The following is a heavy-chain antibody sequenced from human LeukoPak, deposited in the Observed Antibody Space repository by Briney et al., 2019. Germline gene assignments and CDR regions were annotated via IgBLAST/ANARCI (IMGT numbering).Heavy chain of an antibody. Sequence: PGGSLRLSRAASGFTFSTYAMHWVRQAPGKGLEWVAVISYDGSNKNYADSVKGRFTISRDNSKNTLYLQMNSLRAEDTAVYYCASGSGFDCNFWGQGSLVTVPS. CDR2: ISYDGSNK. CDR1: GFTFSTYA. V-gene: IGHV3-30-3*01. J-gene: IGHJ4*02. D-gene: IGHD5-12*01. CDR3: ASGSGFDCNF.